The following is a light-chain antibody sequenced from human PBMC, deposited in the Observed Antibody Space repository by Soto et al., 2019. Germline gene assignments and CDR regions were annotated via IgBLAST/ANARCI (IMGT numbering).Light chain of an antibody. J-gene: IGLJ1*01. Sequence: QSALTQPASVSGSPGQSITISCTGTSSDVGGYNDVSWYQQHPGKAPKFMIYDVSNRPSGVSNRFSGSKSGNTASLTISGLQAEDEADDYCSSYTTSNTRQIVFGTGTKLTVL. CDR1: SSDVGGYND. CDR2: DVS. V-gene: IGLV2-14*01. CDR3: SSYTTSNTRQIV.